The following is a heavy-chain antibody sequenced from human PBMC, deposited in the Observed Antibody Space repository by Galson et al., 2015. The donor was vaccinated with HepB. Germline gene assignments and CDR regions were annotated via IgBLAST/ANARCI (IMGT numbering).Heavy chain of an antibody. CDR1: GDSVSSNSAA. CDR3: ADGRSGYISH. D-gene: IGHD5-12*01. J-gene: IGHJ4*02. CDR2: TYYRSKWCN. V-gene: IGHV6-1*01. Sequence: CAISGDSVSSNSAAWSWIRQSPSRGLEWLGRTYYRSKWCNDYALSVKSRITINPDTSKNQFSLQLNSVTPEDTAVYYCADGRSGYISHWGQGTLVTVSS.